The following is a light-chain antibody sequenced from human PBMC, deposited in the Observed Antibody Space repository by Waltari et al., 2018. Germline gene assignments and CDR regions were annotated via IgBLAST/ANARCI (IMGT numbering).Light chain of an antibody. CDR2: KAS. CDR3: QQFDTDVT. J-gene: IGKJ2*01. V-gene: IGKV1-5*01. CDR1: HRINIW. Sequence: IQVIQSPSTLSASVGDTVTISCRVSHRINIWLAWYQQKPGKALKLLIKKASTLEDGVPSRFSGSGSGTEFTLTIKSLQPDDFGTYFCQQFDTDVTFGQGTKVEI.